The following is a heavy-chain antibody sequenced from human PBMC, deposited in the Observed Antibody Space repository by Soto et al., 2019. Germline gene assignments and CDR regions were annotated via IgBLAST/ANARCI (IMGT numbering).Heavy chain of an antibody. CDR1: GGSFSGYY. Sequence: QVQLQQWGAGLLKPSETLSLTCAVYGGSFSGYYWSWIRQPPGKGLEWIGEINHSGSTNYNPSLRSRVTIPVDTSKNQFSLKLSSVTAADTAVYSCARALAVAGLNWFDPWGQGTLVTVSS. CDR2: INHSGST. J-gene: IGHJ5*02. D-gene: IGHD6-19*01. V-gene: IGHV4-34*01. CDR3: ARALAVAGLNWFDP.